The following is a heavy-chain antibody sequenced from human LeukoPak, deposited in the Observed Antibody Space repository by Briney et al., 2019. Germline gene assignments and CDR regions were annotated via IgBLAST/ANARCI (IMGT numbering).Heavy chain of an antibody. V-gene: IGHV3-43*02. CDR2: ISADGRST. J-gene: IGHJ4*02. Sequence: PGGSLRLSCVASGVNFDDSAMHWVRQAPGTGLEWVSLISADGRSTFSADSVKGRFSISRDNSKNYLYLQMNSLRREDTAMYYGAKESGKFDYWGQGTLVA. CDR3: AKESGKFDY. CDR1: GVNFDDSA.